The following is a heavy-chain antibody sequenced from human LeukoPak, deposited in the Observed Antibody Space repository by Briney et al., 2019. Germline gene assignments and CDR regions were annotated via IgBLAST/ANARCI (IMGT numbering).Heavy chain of an antibody. J-gene: IGHJ4*02. CDR2: IWHDGTNK. Sequence: PGGSLRLSCAASGFTFSTYVMHWVRQAPGKGLDWVAIIWHDGTNKYYADSVKGRFTISRDNSKNTLYLQMNSLRAEDTAVYYCARGRIFDYWGQGALVTVSS. CDR1: GFTFSTYV. V-gene: IGHV3-33*01. D-gene: IGHD3-10*01. CDR3: ARGRIFDY.